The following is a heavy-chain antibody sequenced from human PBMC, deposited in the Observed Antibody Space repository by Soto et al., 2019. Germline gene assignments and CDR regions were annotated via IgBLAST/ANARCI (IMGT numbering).Heavy chain of an antibody. CDR3: ARFAGIAARPIQKYYFDY. J-gene: IGHJ4*02. V-gene: IGHV4-34*01. CDR2: INHSGST. CDR1: GGSFSGYY. Sequence: PSETPSLTCAVYGGSFSGYYWSWIRQPPGKGLEWIGEINHSGSTDYNPSLKSRVTISVDTSKSQFSLKLSSVTAADTAVYYCARFAGIAARPIQKYYFDYWGQGTLVTVSS. D-gene: IGHD6-6*01.